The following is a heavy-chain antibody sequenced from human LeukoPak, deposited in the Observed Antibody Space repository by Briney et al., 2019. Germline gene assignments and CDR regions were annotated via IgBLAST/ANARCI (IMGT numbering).Heavy chain of an antibody. V-gene: IGHV4-59*11. CDR3: ARKSRSSYYYDSSGYYWRPYYFDY. D-gene: IGHD3-22*01. CDR1: GGSISSHY. J-gene: IGHJ4*02. CDR2: IYYSGST. Sequence: PSETLSLTCTVSGGSISSHYWSWIRQPPGKGLEWIGYIYYSGSTNYNPSLKSRVTISVDTSKNQFSLKLSSVTAADTAVYYCARKSRSSYYYDSSGYYWRPYYFDYWGQGTLVTVSS.